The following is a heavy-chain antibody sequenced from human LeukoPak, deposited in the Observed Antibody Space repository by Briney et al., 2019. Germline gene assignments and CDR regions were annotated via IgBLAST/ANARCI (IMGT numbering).Heavy chain of an antibody. V-gene: IGHV4-38-2*02. CDR2: FYHSGST. J-gene: IGHJ5*02. Sequence: PSETLSLTCTVSGYSISSGYYWGWIRQPPGKGLEWIGSFYHSGSTYYNPSLKSRVTISVDTSKNQFSLKLSSMTAAGTAVYDCAGIVDTAMVNWFDPWGQGNLVTVSS. D-gene: IGHD5-18*01. CDR3: AGIVDTAMVNWFDP. CDR1: GYSISSGYY.